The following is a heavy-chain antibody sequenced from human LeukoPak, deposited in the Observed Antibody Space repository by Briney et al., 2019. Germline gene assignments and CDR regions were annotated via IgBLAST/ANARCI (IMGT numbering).Heavy chain of an antibody. D-gene: IGHD6-13*01. CDR1: GFTFSSYW. CDR2: IKQDGSEK. V-gene: IGHV3-7*03. Sequence: GGSLRLSCAASGFTFSSYWLTWVRQAPGKGLEWVANIKQDGSEKNYVDSVKGRFTISRDNAKNSLYLQMNSLRVEDTAVYYCAREESGYSSSWYRDFGYWGLGTLVTVSS. J-gene: IGHJ4*02. CDR3: AREESGYSSSWYRDFGY.